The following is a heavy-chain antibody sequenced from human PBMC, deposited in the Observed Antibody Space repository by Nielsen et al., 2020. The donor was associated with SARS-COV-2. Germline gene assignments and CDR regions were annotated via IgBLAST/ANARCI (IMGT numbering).Heavy chain of an antibody. CDR3: ARMYYYGSSNVGRYYFDY. V-gene: IGHV1-69*02. J-gene: IGHJ4*02. Sequence: VRQAPGQGLEWMGRIIPILDIANYAQNFQGRVTITADKSTTTAYMELSSLRSEDTAVYYCARMYYYGSSNVGRYYFDYWGQGTLVTVSS. CDR2: IIPILDIA. D-gene: IGHD3-10*01.